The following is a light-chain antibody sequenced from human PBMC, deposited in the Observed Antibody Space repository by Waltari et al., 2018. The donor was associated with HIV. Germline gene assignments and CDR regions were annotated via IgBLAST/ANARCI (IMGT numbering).Light chain of an antibody. Sequence: QSVLTQPPSVSGAPGQRVSISCSGGSSNIGSGYDVHWYQQFPGRAPKVLIYANTKRPSGVPDRFSGSKSGYSASLVITGLQAEDDADYYCQSYDSSLSGWVFSGGTKLTVL. J-gene: IGLJ3*02. V-gene: IGLV1-40*01. CDR1: SSNIGSGYD. CDR3: QSYDSSLSGWV. CDR2: ANT.